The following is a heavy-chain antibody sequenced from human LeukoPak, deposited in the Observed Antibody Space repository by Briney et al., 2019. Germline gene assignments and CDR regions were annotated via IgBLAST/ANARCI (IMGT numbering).Heavy chain of an antibody. Sequence: GASVKVSCKASGYTFTSYGISWVRQAPGQGLEWMGWISAYNGNTNYAQKLQGRVTMTTDTSTSTAYMELRSLRSDDTAVYYCARERTMYYYGSSGTCDYWGQGTLVTVSS. CDR1: GYTFTSYG. CDR2: ISAYNGNT. V-gene: IGHV1-18*01. CDR3: ARERTMYYYGSSGTCDY. J-gene: IGHJ4*02. D-gene: IGHD3-22*01.